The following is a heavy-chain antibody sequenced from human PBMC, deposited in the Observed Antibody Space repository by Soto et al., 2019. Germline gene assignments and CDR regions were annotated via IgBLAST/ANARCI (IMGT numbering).Heavy chain of an antibody. V-gene: IGHV4-39*01. CDR1: GGSISSSSYY. CDR2: IYYSGST. CDR3: ARLARITIFGVVIGAPS. J-gene: IGHJ5*02. D-gene: IGHD3-3*01. Sequence: NPSETLSLTCTVSGGSISSSSYYWGWIRQPPGKGLEWIGSIYYSGSTYYNPSLKSRVTISVDTSKNQFSLKLSSVTAADTAVYYCARLARITIFGVVIGAPSWGQGTLVTVSS.